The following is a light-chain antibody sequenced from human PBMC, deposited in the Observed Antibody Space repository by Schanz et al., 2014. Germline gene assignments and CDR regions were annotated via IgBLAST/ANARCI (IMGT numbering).Light chain of an antibody. CDR3: SSYAGNNDFGV. V-gene: IGLV2-8*01. CDR2: EVS. CDR1: SSDVGGYDY. Sequence: QSALTQPPSASGSPGQSVTISCTGTSSDVGGYDYVSWYQQHPGKAPKLMIYEVSKRPSGVPDRFSVSKSGNTASLTVSGLESEDEADYYCSSYAGNNDFGVLRGGTQLTVL. J-gene: IGLJ2*01.